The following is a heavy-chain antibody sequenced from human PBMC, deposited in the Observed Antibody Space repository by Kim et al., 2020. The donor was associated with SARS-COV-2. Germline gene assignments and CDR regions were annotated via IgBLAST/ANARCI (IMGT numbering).Heavy chain of an antibody. CDR2: IGTAGDT. CDR1: GFTFSSYD. CDR3: ARGDSSGLFYHFDY. V-gene: IGHV3-13*01. Sequence: GGSLRLSCAASGFTFSSYDMHWVRQATGKGLEWVSAIGTAGDTYYPGSVKGRFTISRENAKNSLYLQMNSLRAGDTAVYYCARGDSSGLFYHFDYWGQGTLVTVSS. J-gene: IGHJ4*02. D-gene: IGHD6-19*01.